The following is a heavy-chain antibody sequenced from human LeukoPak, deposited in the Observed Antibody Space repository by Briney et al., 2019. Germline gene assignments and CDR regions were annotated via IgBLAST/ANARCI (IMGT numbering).Heavy chain of an antibody. CDR3: AKDPGRPPYDSSGYYHGFDY. V-gene: IGHV3-23*01. D-gene: IGHD3-22*01. CDR2: ISGSGGST. CDR1: GFTFSSYA. J-gene: IGHJ4*02. Sequence: GGSLRLSCAAAGFTFSSYAMSWVRQAPGKGLEWVSAISGSGGSTYYADSVKGRFTISRDNSKNTLYLQMNSLRAEDTAVYYCAKDPGRPPYDSSGYYHGFDYWGQGTLVAVSS.